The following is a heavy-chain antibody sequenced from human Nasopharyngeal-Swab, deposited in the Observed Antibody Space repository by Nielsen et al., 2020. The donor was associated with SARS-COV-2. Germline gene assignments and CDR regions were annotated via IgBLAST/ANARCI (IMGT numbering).Heavy chain of an antibody. CDR3: ARGGWKRYYYYYYMDV. CDR1: GGTFSSYA. Sequence: SVKVSCKASGGTFSSYAISWVRQAPGQGLEWMGGIIPIFGTANYAQKSQGRATITADESTSTAYMELSSLRSEDTAVYYCARGGWKRYYYYYYMDVWGKGTTVTVSS. CDR2: IIPIFGTA. J-gene: IGHJ6*03. V-gene: IGHV1-69*13. D-gene: IGHD6-19*01.